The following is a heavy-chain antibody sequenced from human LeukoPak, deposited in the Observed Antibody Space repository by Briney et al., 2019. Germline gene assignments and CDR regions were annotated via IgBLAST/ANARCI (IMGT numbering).Heavy chain of an antibody. CDR1: GYTFTSYY. V-gene: IGHV7-4-1*02. J-gene: IGHJ6*03. CDR3: ARSGGSGSHYARYYYYYMDV. D-gene: IGHD3-10*01. Sequence: ASVKVSCKASGYTFTSYYMHWVRQAPGQGLEWMGWINTNSGNPTYAQGFTGRFVFPLDTSVSTAYLHISNLKAEDTAVYYCARSGGSGSHYARYYYYYMDVWGKGTTVTVSS. CDR2: INTNSGNP.